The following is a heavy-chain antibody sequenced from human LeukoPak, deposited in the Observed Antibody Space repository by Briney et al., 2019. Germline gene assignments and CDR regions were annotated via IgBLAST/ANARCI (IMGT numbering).Heavy chain of an antibody. CDR2: INSDGIST. CDR3: ARVHRDMATIVGLWDY. V-gene: IGHV3-74*01. J-gene: IGHJ4*02. D-gene: IGHD5-24*01. CDR1: GFTFSSYL. Sequence: PGGSLRLSCAASGFTFSSYLIHWVRQAPGKGLVWVSRINSDGISTSYADSVKGRFTISRDNAKNTLYLQMNSLRVEDTAVYYCARVHRDMATIVGLWDYWGQGTLVTVSS.